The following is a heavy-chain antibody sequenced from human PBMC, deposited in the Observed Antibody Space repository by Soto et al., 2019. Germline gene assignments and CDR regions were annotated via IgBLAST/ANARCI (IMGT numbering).Heavy chain of an antibody. Sequence: QVQLQESGPGLVKPSETLSLTCTVSGGSISSYYWSWIRQPPGKGLEWIGYIYYSGSTNYNPSLKSRVTISVDTSKNQFSLKLISVTAADTAVYYCARSWALYSEYWGQGTLVTVSS. J-gene: IGHJ4*02. V-gene: IGHV4-59*01. CDR3: ARSWALYSEY. CDR2: IYYSGST. D-gene: IGHD6-13*01. CDR1: GGSISSYY.